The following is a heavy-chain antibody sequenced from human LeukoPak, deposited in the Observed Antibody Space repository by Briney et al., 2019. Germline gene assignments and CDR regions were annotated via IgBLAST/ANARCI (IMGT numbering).Heavy chain of an antibody. CDR1: GFTVSSNY. V-gene: IGHV3-53*05. Sequence: PGGSLRLSCAASGFTVSSNYMSWVRQAPGKGLEWVSVIYSGGSTYYADSVKGRFTISRDNSKNTLYLQMKSLRPEDTALYYCARDAGNPYGDSGSKTRFDYWGQGTLATVSS. J-gene: IGHJ4*02. CDR2: IYSGGST. D-gene: IGHD4-17*01. CDR3: ARDAGNPYGDSGSKTRFDY.